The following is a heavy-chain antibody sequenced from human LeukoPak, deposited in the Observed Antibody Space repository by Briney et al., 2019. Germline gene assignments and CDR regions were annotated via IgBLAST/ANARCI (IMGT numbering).Heavy chain of an antibody. CDR1: GGSISSYY. V-gene: IGHV4-4*07. CDR2: IYASGST. J-gene: IGHJ4*02. Sequence: PSETLSLTCTVSGGSISSYYWSWIRQPAGKGLEWIGRIYASGSTYYNPSLKNRVTMLVDTSKNQFSLRLTTVTAADTAVYYCARDSNLEYSSSRGLGRWGQGTLVTVSS. CDR3: ARDSNLEYSSSRGLGR. D-gene: IGHD6-6*01.